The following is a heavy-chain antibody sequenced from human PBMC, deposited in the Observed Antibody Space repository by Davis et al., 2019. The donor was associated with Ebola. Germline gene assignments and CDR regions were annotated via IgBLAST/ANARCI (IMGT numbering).Heavy chain of an antibody. Sequence: SVKVSCKASGDTFSSYTINWVRQAPGQGLEWMGRIIPILGIASFAQKFQGRVTINVDKSTNTAYMELSSLRSEDTAVYYCARALYSSSPRPGYYSYSGMDVWGQGTTVTVSS. D-gene: IGHD6-13*01. J-gene: IGHJ6*02. CDR3: ARALYSSSPRPGYYSYSGMDV. CDR1: GDTFSSYT. CDR2: IIPILGIA. V-gene: IGHV1-69*02.